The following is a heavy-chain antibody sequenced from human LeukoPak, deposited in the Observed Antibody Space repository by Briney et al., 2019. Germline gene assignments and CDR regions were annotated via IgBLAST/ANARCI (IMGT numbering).Heavy chain of an antibody. J-gene: IGHJ4*02. CDR2: ISDSGGST. V-gene: IGHV3-23*01. CDR1: GFTFSSYG. CDR3: ARRGVVIRVILVGFHKEAFYFDS. Sequence: GGSLRLSCAVSGFTFSSYGMSWVRQAPGKGLEWVAGISDSGGSTNYADSVKGRFTISRDNPKNTLYLQMNSLRAEDTAVYFCARRGVVIRVILVGFHKEAFYFDSWGQGALVTVSS. D-gene: IGHD3-22*01.